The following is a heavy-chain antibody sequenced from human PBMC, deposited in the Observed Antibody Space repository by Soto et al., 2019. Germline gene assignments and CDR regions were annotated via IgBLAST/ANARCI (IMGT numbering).Heavy chain of an antibody. CDR1: GGTFSSYA. CDR2: IIPIFGTA. Sequence: SVKVSCKASGGTFSSYAISWVRQAPGQGLEWMGGIIPIFGTANYAQKSQGRVTITADKSTSTAYMELSSLRAEDTAVYYCVKGSRGEYWYYYNGVDVWGQGTTVTVSS. CDR3: VKGSRGEYWYYYNGVDV. J-gene: IGHJ6*02. D-gene: IGHD2-15*01. V-gene: IGHV1-69*06.